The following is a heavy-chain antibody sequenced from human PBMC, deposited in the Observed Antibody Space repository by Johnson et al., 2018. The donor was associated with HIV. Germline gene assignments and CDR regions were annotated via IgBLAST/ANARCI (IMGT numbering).Heavy chain of an antibody. CDR3: AKDQGWFGEFMNAFDI. Sequence: VQLVESGGGVVQPGRSLRLSCGASGFSVSRNHMNWVRQVPGKGLEWVANIKQDGSEKYYVDSVKGRFTISRDNAKNSLYLQMNSLRAEDTAVYYCAKDQGWFGEFMNAFDIWGQGTMVTVSS. D-gene: IGHD3-10*01. CDR2: IKQDGSEK. CDR1: GFSVSRNH. V-gene: IGHV3-7*01. J-gene: IGHJ3*02.